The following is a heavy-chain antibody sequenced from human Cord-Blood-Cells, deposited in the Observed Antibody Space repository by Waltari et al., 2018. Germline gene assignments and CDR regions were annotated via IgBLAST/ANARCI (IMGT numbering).Heavy chain of an antibody. CDR3: ARGLSYDSSGYYY. CDR1: GGSFSGYY. Sequence: QVQLQQWGAGLLKPSETLSLTFAVYGGSFSGYYWSWIRQPPGKGLEWIGEINHSGSTNYNPSLKSRVTISVDTSKNQFSLKLSSVTAADTAVYYCARGLSYDSSGYYYWGQGTLVTVSS. D-gene: IGHD3-22*01. CDR2: INHSGST. V-gene: IGHV4-34*01. J-gene: IGHJ4*02.